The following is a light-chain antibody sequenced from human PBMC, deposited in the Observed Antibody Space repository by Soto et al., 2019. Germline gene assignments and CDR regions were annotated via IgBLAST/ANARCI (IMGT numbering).Light chain of an antibody. CDR3: QQYGLYWS. J-gene: IGKJ1*01. Sequence: DLQMTQSPSTLSASVGDRVTITCRASQSISSWLAWYQQKPGKAPNLLIYDASSLQGGVPSRFSVSGSGTEFTLTISSLQPDDFATYYCQQYGLYWSFGQGTKVEIK. CDR2: DAS. V-gene: IGKV1-5*01. CDR1: QSISSW.